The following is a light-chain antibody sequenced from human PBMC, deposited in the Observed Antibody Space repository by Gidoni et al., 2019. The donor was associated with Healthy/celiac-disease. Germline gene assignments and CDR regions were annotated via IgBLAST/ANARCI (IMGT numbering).Light chain of an antibody. CDR1: SSNIGAGYE. V-gene: IGLV1-40*01. Sequence: QSVLTQPPSVSGAPAQRVTISCTGLSSNIGAGYEVHWYQQLPGTAPKPLLYGNSNRPSGVPDRFSGSKSGTSASLAITGLQAEDEADYYCQSYDSSLSGFYVFGTGTKVTVL. CDR3: QSYDSSLSGFYV. J-gene: IGLJ1*01. CDR2: GNS.